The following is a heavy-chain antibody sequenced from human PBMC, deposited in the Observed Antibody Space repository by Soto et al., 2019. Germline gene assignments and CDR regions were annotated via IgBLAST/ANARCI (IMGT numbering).Heavy chain of an antibody. V-gene: IGHV4-31*03. J-gene: IGHJ6*02. CDR1: GGAISADGYY. D-gene: IGHD2-2*01. CDR2: IYHSGST. Sequence: QVQLQESGPGLVKPSQTLSLTCTVSGGAISADGYYWTWIRQRPGKGLEWIGYIYHSGSTSYDPSLKSRVTISLDTSKNQFSLTLTSVTAADTAVYYCARDLRYCSSTSCPYYYYYGVDVWGQGTTVTVSS. CDR3: ARDLRYCSSTSCPYYYYYGVDV.